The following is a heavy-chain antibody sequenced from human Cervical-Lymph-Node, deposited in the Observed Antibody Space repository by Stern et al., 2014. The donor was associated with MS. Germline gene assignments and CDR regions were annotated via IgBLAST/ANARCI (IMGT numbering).Heavy chain of an antibody. D-gene: IGHD4-17*01. CDR1: GFTFSSYG. J-gene: IGHJ4*02. CDR2: IFYDGSNK. CDR3: AKGRRYSMTTVTRGYYFDY. Sequence: VQLVESGAGVVQPGRSLRLSCAASGFTFSSYGMHWVRQAPGKGLEWVAVIFYDGSNKFYADSEKGRFTISRDKSKNTLYLQMNSLRAEDTAVYYCAKGRRYSMTTVTRGYYFDYWGQGTLVTVSS. V-gene: IGHV3-30*18.